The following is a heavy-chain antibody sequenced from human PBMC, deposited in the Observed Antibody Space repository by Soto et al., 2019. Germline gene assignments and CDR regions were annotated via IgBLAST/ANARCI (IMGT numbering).Heavy chain of an antibody. CDR3: ARDVTIVVVLATHQRRESDAFDI. D-gene: IGHD2-2*01. CDR2: ISAYNGNT. J-gene: IGHJ3*02. V-gene: IGHV1-18*01. Sequence: QVQLVQSGAEVKKPGASVKVSCKASGYTFTSYGISWVRQAPGQGLEWMGWISAYNGNTNYAQKLQGRVTMTTETSTIKTDMEPRSLGGGDTADYYRARDVTIVVVLATHQRRESDAFDIWGQETMVT. CDR1: GYTFTSYG.